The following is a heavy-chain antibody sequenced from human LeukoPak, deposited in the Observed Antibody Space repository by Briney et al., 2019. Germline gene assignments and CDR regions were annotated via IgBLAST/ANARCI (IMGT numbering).Heavy chain of an antibody. CDR3: ARLTEDYYFDY. D-gene: IGHD1-14*01. CDR1: GGSISSYY. CDR2: IYYSGST. V-gene: IGHV4-59*01. J-gene: IGHJ4*02. Sequence: SETLSLTCTVSGGSISSYYWTWIRQPPGKGLEWIGHIYYSGSTNYNPSLKSRVTISVETSKNQFSLKLSSVTAADTAVYYCARLTEDYYFDYWGQGTLVTVSS.